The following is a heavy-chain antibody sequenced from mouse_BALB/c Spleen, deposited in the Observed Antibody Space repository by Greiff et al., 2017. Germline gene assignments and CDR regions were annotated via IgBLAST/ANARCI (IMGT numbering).Heavy chain of an antibody. CDR2: IYPYNGGT. CDR3: ASDYREFAY. CDR1: GYTFTDYN. V-gene: IGHV1S29*02. D-gene: IGHD2-14*01. J-gene: IGHJ3*01. Sequence: EVQLQQSGPELVKPGASVKISCKASGYTFTDYNMHWVKQSHGKSLEWIGYIYPYNGGTGYNQKFKSKATLTVDNSSSTAYMELRSLTSEDSAVYYCASDYREFAYWGQGTLVTVSA.